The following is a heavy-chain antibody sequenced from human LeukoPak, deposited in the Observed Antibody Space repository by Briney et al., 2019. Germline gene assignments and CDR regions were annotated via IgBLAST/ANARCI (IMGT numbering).Heavy chain of an antibody. J-gene: IGHJ4*02. CDR1: GGTFSSYA. CDR3: ARDHCSGGSCFYYFDY. Sequence: SVKVSCKASGGTFSSYAISWVRQAPGQGLEWMGGIIPIFGTANYAQKFQGRVTITADESTSTAYMELSSLRSEDTAVYYCARDHCSGGSCFYYFDYWGQGTLVTVSS. D-gene: IGHD2-15*01. V-gene: IGHV1-69*01. CDR2: IIPIFGTA.